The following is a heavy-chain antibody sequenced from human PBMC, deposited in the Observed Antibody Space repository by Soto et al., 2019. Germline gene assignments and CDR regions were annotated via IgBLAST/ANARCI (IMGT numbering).Heavy chain of an antibody. CDR3: ARNKRDSGGNSHFDY. D-gene: IGHD2-21*02. Sequence: PSETLSLTCTVSGGSISSYYWSWIRQPPGKGLEWIGYIYYSGSTNYNPSLKSRVTISVDTSKNQFSLKLSSVTAADTAVYYCARNKRDSGGNSHFDYWGQGTLVTVSS. V-gene: IGHV4-59*01. CDR1: GGSISSYY. J-gene: IGHJ4*02. CDR2: IYYSGST.